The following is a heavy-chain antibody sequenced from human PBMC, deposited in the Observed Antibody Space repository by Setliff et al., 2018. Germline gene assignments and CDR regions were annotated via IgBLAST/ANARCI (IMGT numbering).Heavy chain of an antibody. V-gene: IGHV1-69*10. Sequence: EASVKVSCKASGGTFSSYAISWVRQAPGQGLEWMGGIIPILGIANYAQKFQGRVTITADKSTSTAYMELSSLRSEDTAVYYCARGYSSGTTTWGQGTLVTVSS. CDR2: IIPILGIA. CDR3: ARGYSSGTTT. D-gene: IGHD6-19*01. CDR1: GGTFSSYA. J-gene: IGHJ5*02.